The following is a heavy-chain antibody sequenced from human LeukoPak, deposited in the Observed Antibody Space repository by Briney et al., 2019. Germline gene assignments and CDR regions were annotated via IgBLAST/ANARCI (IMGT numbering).Heavy chain of an antibody. CDR2: IASDGSST. V-gene: IGHV3-74*01. J-gene: IGHJ4*02. Sequence: GGSLRLSCAASGFTFSSYWMNRVRQAPGKGLVWVSRIASDGSSTTYADSVKGRFSISRDNAKNTLYLQMNSLRVEDTAVYYCTRGRPHGNDYWGQGTLVTVSS. D-gene: IGHD2-15*01. CDR1: GFTFSSYW. CDR3: TRGRPHGNDY.